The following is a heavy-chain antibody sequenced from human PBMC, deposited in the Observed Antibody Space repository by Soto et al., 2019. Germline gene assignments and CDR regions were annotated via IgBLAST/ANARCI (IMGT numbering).Heavy chain of an antibody. J-gene: IGHJ6*02. CDR1: GGTFSSYA. D-gene: IGHD6-13*01. CDR3: ASNSWTEYYYYYGMDV. CDR2: IIPIFGTA. V-gene: IGHV1-69*01. Sequence: QVQLVQSGAEVKKPGSSVKVSCKASGGTFSSYAISWVRQAPGQGLEWMGGIIPIFGTANYAQKFQGRVTITADESTSTAYKELSRLRSGGTAVYYCASNSWTEYYYYYGMDVWGQGTTVTVSS.